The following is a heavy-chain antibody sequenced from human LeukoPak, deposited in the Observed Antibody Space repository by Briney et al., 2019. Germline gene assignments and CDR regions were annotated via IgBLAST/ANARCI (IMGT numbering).Heavy chain of an antibody. J-gene: IGHJ5*02. CDR2: INDSGKTR. Sequence: GGSLRLSCAASGFTFSSYAMSWVRQAPGKGLEWISYINDSGKTRYYADSVKGRFTISRDNAKNSLYLQMNSLRAEDTAVYYCVRDHSGWSLDPWGQGTLVTVSS. CDR1: GFTFSSYA. CDR3: VRDHSGWSLDP. D-gene: IGHD6-19*01. V-gene: IGHV3-48*03.